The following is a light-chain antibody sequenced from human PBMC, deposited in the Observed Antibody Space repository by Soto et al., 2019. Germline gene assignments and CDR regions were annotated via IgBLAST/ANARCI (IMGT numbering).Light chain of an antibody. V-gene: IGLV2-14*01. J-gene: IGLJ2*01. CDR2: DVS. CDR3: SSYTSSSTPV. CDR1: SSDVGGYNY. Sequence: TQPASVSGSPGQSITISCTGTSSDVGGYNYVSWYQQHPGKAPKLMIYDVSNRPSGVSNRFSGSKSGNTASLTISGLQAEDEADYYCSSYTSSSTPVFGGGTKLTVL.